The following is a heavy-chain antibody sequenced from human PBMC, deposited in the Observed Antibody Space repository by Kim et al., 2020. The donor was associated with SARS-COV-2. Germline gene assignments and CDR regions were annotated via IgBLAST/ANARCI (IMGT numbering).Heavy chain of an antibody. J-gene: IGHJ3*02. CDR3: ARECFSGSIDHYAFDI. CDR2: ISCDGSNK. V-gene: IGHV3-30*04. CDR1: GFTFSNYS. D-gene: IGHD5-12*01. Sequence: GGSLRLSCAASGFTFSNYSMHWVRQAPGKGLVWVSVISCDGSNKYYADSVKGRFTISRDNSKNTLYLQMNSLRAEDTAVYYCARECFSGSIDHYAFDIWG.